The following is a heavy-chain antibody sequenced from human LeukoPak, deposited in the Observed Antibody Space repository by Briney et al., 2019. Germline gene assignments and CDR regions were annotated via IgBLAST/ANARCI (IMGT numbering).Heavy chain of an antibody. J-gene: IGHJ4*02. CDR3: ARDILATSIAAPYY. D-gene: IGHD6-13*01. CDR2: IHYSGST. V-gene: IGHV4-39*07. Sequence: SETLSLTCTVSGGSISSSSYYWAWIRQPPGKGLEWIGSIHYSGSTYYNPSLQSRVTISIDTSKNQFSLKLRFVTAADTAVYYCARDILATSIAAPYYWGQGTLVTVSS. CDR1: GGSISSSSYY.